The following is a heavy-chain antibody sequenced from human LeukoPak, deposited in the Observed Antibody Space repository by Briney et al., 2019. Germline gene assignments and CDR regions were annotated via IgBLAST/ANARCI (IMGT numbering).Heavy chain of an antibody. V-gene: IGHV3-30*18. CDR1: RFTFSSYG. Sequence: GRSLRLSCAASRFTFSSYGMHWVRQAPGKGLEWVALISYDGSNKYYADSVKGRFTISRDNPKNTLYLQMNSLRAEDTAVYYCAKGELGLWFDYWGQGTLVTVSS. CDR2: ISYDGSNK. J-gene: IGHJ4*02. CDR3: AKGELGLWFDY. D-gene: IGHD5-18*01.